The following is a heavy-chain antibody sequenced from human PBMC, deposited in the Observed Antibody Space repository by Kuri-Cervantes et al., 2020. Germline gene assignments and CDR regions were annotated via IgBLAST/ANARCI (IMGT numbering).Heavy chain of an antibody. CDR2: IKSKTDGGTT. Sequence: GESLKISWAASGFTFSNAWMSWVRQAPGKGLEWVGRIKSKTDGGTTDYAAPVKGRFTISRDDSKNTLYLQMNSLRAEDTALYYCAKDWREWFGENTWFDPWGQGTLVTVSS. V-gene: IGHV3-15*05. CDR1: GFTFSNAW. CDR3: AKDWREWFGENTWFDP. J-gene: IGHJ5*02. D-gene: IGHD3-10*01.